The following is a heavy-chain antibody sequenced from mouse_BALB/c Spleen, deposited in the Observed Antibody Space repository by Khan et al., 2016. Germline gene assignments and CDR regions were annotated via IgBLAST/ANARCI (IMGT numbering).Heavy chain of an antibody. D-gene: IGHD2-3*01. CDR1: GYTFTNYG. Sequence: QIQLVQSGPELKKPGETVKISCKASGYTFTNYGMNWVKQAPGKGLKWMGWINTYTGEPTFADDFKGRFAFSLETSASTAYLQINNLKNEDIATYYCARFYDKYYGFAYWGQGTLVTGSA. CDR3: ARFYDKYYGFAY. CDR2: INTYTGEP. J-gene: IGHJ3*01. V-gene: IGHV9-1*02.